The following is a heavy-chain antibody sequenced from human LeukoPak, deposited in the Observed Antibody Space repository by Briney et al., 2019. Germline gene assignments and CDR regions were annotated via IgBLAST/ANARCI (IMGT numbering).Heavy chain of an antibody. Sequence: GGSLRLSCAASGFTFSSYSMNWVRQAPGKGLEWVSSISSSSSYIYYADSVKGRFTISRDNAKNSLYLQMNSLRAEDTAVYYCARASYSSSWPPSFDFDYWGQGTLVTVSS. J-gene: IGHJ4*02. CDR1: GFTFSSYS. CDR2: ISSSSSYI. V-gene: IGHV3-21*01. CDR3: ARASYSSSWPPSFDFDY. D-gene: IGHD6-13*01.